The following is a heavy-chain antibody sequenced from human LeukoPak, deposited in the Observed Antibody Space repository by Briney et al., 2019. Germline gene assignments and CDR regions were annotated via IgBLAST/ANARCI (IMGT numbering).Heavy chain of an antibody. CDR1: GFTLDDYA. D-gene: IGHD5-12*01. CDR3: AKFNSGYDRDAFDI. CDR2: ISWNSDSI. Sequence: GGSLSLSCAASGFTLDDYAMHWVRQAPGKGLEWVSGISWNSDSIAYAASVKGRFTISRDNAKNSLYLQMNSLRAEDTALYYSAKFNSGYDRDAFDIWGQGTMVTVSP. J-gene: IGHJ3*02. V-gene: IGHV3-9*01.